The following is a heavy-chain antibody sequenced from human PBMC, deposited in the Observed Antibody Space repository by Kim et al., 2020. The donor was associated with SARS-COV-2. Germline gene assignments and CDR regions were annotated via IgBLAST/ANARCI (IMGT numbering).Heavy chain of an antibody. CDR3: AREGYSSRSISRGTTADY. D-gene: IGHD6-13*01. Sequence: ASVKVSCKASGYTFTSYGISWVRQAPGQGLEWMGWISAYNGNTNYAQKLQGRVTMTTDTSTSTAYMELRSLRSDDTAVYYCAREGYSSRSISRGTTADYWGQGTLVTVSS. CDR1: GYTFTSYG. V-gene: IGHV1-18*01. CDR2: ISAYNGNT. J-gene: IGHJ4*02.